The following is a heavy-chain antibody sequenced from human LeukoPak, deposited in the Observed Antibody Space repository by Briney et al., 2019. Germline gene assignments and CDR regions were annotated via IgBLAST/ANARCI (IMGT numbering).Heavy chain of an antibody. D-gene: IGHD6-13*01. CDR1: GFTFSSYG. Sequence: PGGSLRLSCAASGFTFSSYGMHWVRQAPGKGLEWVAAISYDGSNKYYADSVKGRFTISRGNSKNTLYLQMNSLRAEDTAVYYCAKDGLAAALDYWGQGTLVTVSS. CDR3: AKDGLAAALDY. V-gene: IGHV3-30*18. CDR2: ISYDGSNK. J-gene: IGHJ4*02.